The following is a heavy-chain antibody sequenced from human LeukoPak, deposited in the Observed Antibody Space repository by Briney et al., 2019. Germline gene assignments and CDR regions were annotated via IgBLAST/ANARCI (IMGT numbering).Heavy chain of an antibody. V-gene: IGHV1-18*01. D-gene: IGHD2-2*01. CDR1: GYTFTSYG. Sequence: ASVKVSCKASGYTFTSYGISWVRQAPGQGLEWVGWISAYNGNTNYAQKLQGRVTMTTDTSTSTAYMELRSLRSDDTAVYYCARDVPKRPAAIGGFDHWGQGTLVTVFS. J-gene: IGHJ4*02. CDR3: ARDVPKRPAAIGGFDH. CDR2: ISAYNGNT.